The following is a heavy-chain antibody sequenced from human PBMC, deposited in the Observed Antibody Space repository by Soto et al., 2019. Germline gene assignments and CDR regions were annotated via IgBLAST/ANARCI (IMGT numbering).Heavy chain of an antibody. CDR2: INHSGST. CDR1: GGSFSGYY. Sequence: SETLSLTCAVYGGSFSGYYWSWIRHPPGKGLEWIGEINHSGSTNYNPSLKSRVTISVDTSKNQFSLKLSSVTAADTAVYYCARRFRRHDYSRENWFDPWGQGTLVTVSS. J-gene: IGHJ5*02. V-gene: IGHV4-34*01. CDR3: ARRFRRHDYSRENWFDP. D-gene: IGHD4-4*01.